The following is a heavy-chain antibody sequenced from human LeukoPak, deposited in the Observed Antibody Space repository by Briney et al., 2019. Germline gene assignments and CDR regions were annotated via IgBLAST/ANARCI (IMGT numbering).Heavy chain of an antibody. CDR2: INHSGST. J-gene: IGHJ6*04. Sequence: PETLSLTCAVHGGSFSGYYWSWIRQPPGKGLEWIGEINHSGSTNYSPSLKSRVTISVDTSKNQFSLKLSSVTAADTAVYYCARGLRLVRGAHNGMDVWGKGTTVTVSS. D-gene: IGHD3-10*01. CDR3: ARGLRLVRGAHNGMDV. V-gene: IGHV4-34*01. CDR1: GGSFSGYY.